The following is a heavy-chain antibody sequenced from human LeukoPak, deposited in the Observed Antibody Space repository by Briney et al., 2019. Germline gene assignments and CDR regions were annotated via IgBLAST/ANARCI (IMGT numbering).Heavy chain of an antibody. CDR3: ARDGTAAGLYFDL. CDR1: GFTFTDYW. V-gene: IGHV3-7*01. J-gene: IGHJ4*01. D-gene: IGHD6-13*01. Sequence: GGSLRLSCAVSGFTFTDYWMNWVRQAPGKGLEWVACIRQDGGEKSYVDSVKGRFTISRDNTKSSLYLQINSLRAEDTAVYYCARDGTAAGLYFDLWGQGTLVTASS. CDR2: IRQDGGEK.